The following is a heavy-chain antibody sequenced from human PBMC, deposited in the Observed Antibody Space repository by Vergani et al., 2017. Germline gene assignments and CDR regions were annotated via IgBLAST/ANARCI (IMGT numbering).Heavy chain of an antibody. CDR1: GFTFSSYS. V-gene: IGHV3-21*01. CDR3: ASEFHDGYSSGWYAVDI. D-gene: IGHD6-19*01. CDR2: ISSSSSYI. J-gene: IGHJ3*02. Sequence: EVQLVESGGGLVKPGGSLRLSCAASGFTFSSYSMNWVRQAPGKGLEWVSSISSSSSYIYYADPVKGRFTISRDNAKNSLYLQMNSLRAEDTAVYYCASEFHDGYSSGWYAVDIWGQGTMVTVSS.